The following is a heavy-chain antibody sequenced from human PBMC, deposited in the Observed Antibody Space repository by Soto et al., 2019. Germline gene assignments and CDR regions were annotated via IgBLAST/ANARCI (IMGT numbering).Heavy chain of an antibody. J-gene: IGHJ5*02. CDR2: ISAYNGNT. D-gene: IGHD6-13*01. V-gene: IGHV1-18*01. CDR1: GYTFTRYG. CDR3: AREQIAAAGTGWFDP. Sequence: ASVKVSFKASGYTFTRYGISWVRQAPGQGLEWMGWISAYNGNTNYAQKLQGRVTMTTDTSTSTAYMELRSLRSDDTAVYYCAREQIAAAGTGWFDPWGQGTLVTVSS.